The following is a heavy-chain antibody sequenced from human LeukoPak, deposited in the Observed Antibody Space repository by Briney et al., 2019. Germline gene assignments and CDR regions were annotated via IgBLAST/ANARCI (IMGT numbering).Heavy chain of an antibody. CDR3: ARALVGWEDY. Sequence: PGGSLRLSCAASGFTFSSYGMHWVRQAPGKGLEWVAVKWYDGSNKYYADSAKGRFTISRDNSKNTLYLQMHSLRAEDTAVYYCARALVGWEDYWGQGTLVTVPS. CDR2: KWYDGSNK. CDR1: GFTFSSYG. D-gene: IGHD1-26*01. V-gene: IGHV3-33*01. J-gene: IGHJ4*02.